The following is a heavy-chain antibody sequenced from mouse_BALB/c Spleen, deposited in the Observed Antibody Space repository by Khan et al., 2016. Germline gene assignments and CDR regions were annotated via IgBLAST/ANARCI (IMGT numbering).Heavy chain of an antibody. V-gene: IGHV4-1*02. Sequence: EVQLLESGGGLVQPGGSLKLSCAASGFDFSRYWMSWVRQAPGKGLEWIGEINPDSSTINYNPSLKDKFIISRDNSNNTMYLQMSKVRSEDSALFNCASTFWYFDVWGAGTTVTVSS. J-gene: IGHJ1*01. CDR1: GFDFSRYW. CDR2: INPDSSTI. CDR3: ASTFWYFDV.